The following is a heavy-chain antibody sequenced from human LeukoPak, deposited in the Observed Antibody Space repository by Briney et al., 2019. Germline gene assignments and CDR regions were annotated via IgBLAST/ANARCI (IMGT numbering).Heavy chain of an antibody. CDR3: ARGHSSGYYYDTFDI. Sequence: AGSLSLSCAASGFTFSSYWMHWVRQAPGKGLVWVSRITSDGSITTYADSVKGRFTISRDNAKNTLYLQMNSLRAEDTAVYYCARGHSSGYYYDTFDIWGQGTMVT. CDR2: ITSDGSIT. V-gene: IGHV3-74*01. D-gene: IGHD3-22*01. CDR1: GFTFSSYW. J-gene: IGHJ3*02.